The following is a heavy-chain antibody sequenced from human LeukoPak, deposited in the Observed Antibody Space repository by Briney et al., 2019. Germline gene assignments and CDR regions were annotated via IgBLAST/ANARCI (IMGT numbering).Heavy chain of an antibody. CDR2: IYYSGST. CDR3: ARDGPYSSSWTFDY. CDR1: GGSISSGGYY. J-gene: IGHJ4*02. D-gene: IGHD6-13*01. Sequence: SQTLSLTCTVSGGSISSGGYYWSWIRQHPGKGLEWIGYIYYSGSTYYNPSLKSRVTISVDTSKNQFSLKLSSVTAADTAVYYCARDGPYSSSWTFDYWGQGTLVTVSS. V-gene: IGHV4-31*03.